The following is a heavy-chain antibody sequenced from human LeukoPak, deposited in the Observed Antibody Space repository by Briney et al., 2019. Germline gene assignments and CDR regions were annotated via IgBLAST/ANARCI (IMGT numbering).Heavy chain of an antibody. CDR3: AKSSVVVAPAEYFQH. V-gene: IGHV3-23*01. Sequence: GGSLGLSCAASEFTFSNYGMNWVRQAPGKGLEWVSGISGRGGSTYYADSVKGRFTISRDNSKNTLYLQMNSLRAEDTAVYYCAKSSVVVAPAEYFQHWGQGTLVTVSS. D-gene: IGHD2-15*01. CDR2: ISGRGGST. CDR1: EFTFSNYG. J-gene: IGHJ1*01.